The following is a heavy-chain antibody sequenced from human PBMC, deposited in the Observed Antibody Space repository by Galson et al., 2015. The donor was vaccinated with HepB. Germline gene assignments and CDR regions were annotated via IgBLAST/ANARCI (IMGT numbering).Heavy chain of an antibody. Sequence: SVKVSCKASGGTFSSYGISWVRQAPGQGLEWMGWIIPHSGGTTYSQKFQGRVTMTRDTSINTAYMELSSLGSDDAAVYYCARGVLPPAPDYWGQGTLVTVSS. CDR2: IIPHSGGT. D-gene: IGHD2-2*01. J-gene: IGHJ4*02. CDR3: ARGVLPPAPDY. CDR1: GGTFSSYG. V-gene: IGHV1-2*02.